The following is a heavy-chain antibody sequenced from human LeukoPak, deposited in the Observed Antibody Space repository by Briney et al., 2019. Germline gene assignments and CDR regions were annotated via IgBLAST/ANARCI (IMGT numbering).Heavy chain of an antibody. CDR2: IYSGGST. V-gene: IGHV3-23*03. J-gene: IGHJ4*02. D-gene: IGHD3-3*01. CDR1: GFTFSTYD. Sequence: PGGSLRLSCTASGFTFSTYDMSWVRQAPGKGLVWVSVIYSGGSTYYADSVKGRFTISRDNSKNTLYPQMNSLRAEDTAVYYCAKMDDYDFWSGYHDYWGQGTLVTVSS. CDR3: AKMDDYDFWSGYHDY.